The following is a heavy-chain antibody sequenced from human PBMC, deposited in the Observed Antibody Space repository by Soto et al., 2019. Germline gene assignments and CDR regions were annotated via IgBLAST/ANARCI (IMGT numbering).Heavy chain of an antibody. D-gene: IGHD6-13*01. V-gene: IGHV1-2*04. Sequence: VRQAPGQGLEWMGWINPNSGGTNYAQKFQGWVTMTRDTSISTAYMELSRLRSDDTAVYYCASPGIAAAGTYYYYYYGMDVWGQGTTVTVS. CDR3: ASPGIAAAGTYYYYYYGMDV. CDR2: INPNSGGT. J-gene: IGHJ6*02.